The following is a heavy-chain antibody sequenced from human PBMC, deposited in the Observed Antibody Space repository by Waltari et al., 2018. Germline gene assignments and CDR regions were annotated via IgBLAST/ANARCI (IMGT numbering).Heavy chain of an antibody. D-gene: IGHD1-26*01. J-gene: IGHJ3*02. V-gene: IGHV4-39*07. CDR1: GGSIGSSSSH. CDR2: IYYCGST. Sequence: QLQLQESGSGLVQPSETLSLTCTVSGGSIGSSSSHWGPPRPPPGKGLEWIGSIYYCGSTYYNPSLKSRVTISVDTSKNQFSLKLSSVTAADTAVYYCARHWGYSGSPDAFDIWGQGTMVTVSS. CDR3: ARHWGYSGSPDAFDI.